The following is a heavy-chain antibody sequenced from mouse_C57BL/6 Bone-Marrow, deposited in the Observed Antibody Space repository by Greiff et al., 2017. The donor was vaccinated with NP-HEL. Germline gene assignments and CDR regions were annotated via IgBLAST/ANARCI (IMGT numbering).Heavy chain of an antibody. J-gene: IGHJ3*01. D-gene: IGHD1-1*01. CDR2: INPNNGGT. CDR3: ARLNGSSYDFAY. CDR1: GYTFTDYY. Sequence: EVKLQQSGPELVKPGASVKISCKASGYTFTDYYMNWVKQSHGKSLEWIGDINPNNGGTSYNQKFKGKATLTVDKSSSTAYMELRSLTSEDSAVYYCARLNGSSYDFAYWGQGTLVTVSA. V-gene: IGHV1-26*01.